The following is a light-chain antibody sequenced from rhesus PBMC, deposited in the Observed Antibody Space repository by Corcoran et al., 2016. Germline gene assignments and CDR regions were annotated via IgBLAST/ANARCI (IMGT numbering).Light chain of an antibody. Sequence: DIQMTQSPSSLSASVGDRVTITCRASQGISSYLAWNKQKPGKPLKLLIYAAATLQSGGPSRFSGMESGTDLTLTISSLQPEDFATYYCQQHNSYPRTFGQGTKVEIK. CDR2: AAA. J-gene: IGKJ1*01. V-gene: IGKV1-25*01. CDR1: QGISSY. CDR3: QQHNSYPRT.